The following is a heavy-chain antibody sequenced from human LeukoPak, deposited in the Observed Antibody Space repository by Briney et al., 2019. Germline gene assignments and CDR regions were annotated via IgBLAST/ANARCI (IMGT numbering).Heavy chain of an antibody. CDR3: ARDVRDSSGWYGGTSY. J-gene: IGHJ4*02. D-gene: IGHD6-19*01. CDR2: ISYDGSNK. Sequence: GGSLRLSYAASGFTFSSYAMHWVRQAPGKGLEWVAVISYDGSNKYYADSVKGRFTISRDNSKNTLYLQMNSLRAEDTAVYYCARDVRDSSGWYGGTSYWGQGTLVTVSS. V-gene: IGHV3-30-3*01. CDR1: GFTFSSYA.